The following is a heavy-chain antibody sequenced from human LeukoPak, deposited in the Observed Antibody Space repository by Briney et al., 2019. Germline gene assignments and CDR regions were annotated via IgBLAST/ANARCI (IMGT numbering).Heavy chain of an antibody. D-gene: IGHD6-13*01. CDR2: IYTSGST. CDR3: AGEGIAAAGNWFDP. Sequence: SETPSLTCTVSGGSVSNYYWSWIRQPAGKGLEWIGRIYTSGSTNYNPSLKSRVTMSVDTSKNQFSLKLSSVTAADTAVYYCAGEGIAAAGNWFDPWGQGTLVTVSS. CDR1: GGSVSNYY. V-gene: IGHV4-4*07. J-gene: IGHJ5*02.